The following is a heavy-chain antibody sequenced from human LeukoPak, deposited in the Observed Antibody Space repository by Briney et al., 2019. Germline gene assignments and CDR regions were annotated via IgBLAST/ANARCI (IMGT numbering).Heavy chain of an antibody. CDR2: IRSKANSYAT. Sequence: PGGSLRLSCAASGFTFSGSAMHWVRQASGKGLEWVGRIRSKANSYATAYAASVKGRFTISRDDSKNTAYLQMNSLKTEDTAVYYCTRPGFVSSYDFWSGYYTDGIDYGMDVWGQGTTVTVSS. D-gene: IGHD3-3*01. CDR1: GFTFSGSA. CDR3: TRPGFVSSYDFWSGYYTDGIDYGMDV. V-gene: IGHV3-73*01. J-gene: IGHJ6*02.